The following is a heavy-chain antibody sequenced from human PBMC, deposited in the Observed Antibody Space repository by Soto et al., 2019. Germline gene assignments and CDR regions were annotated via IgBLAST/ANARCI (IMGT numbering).Heavy chain of an antibody. CDR1: GGSIISYY. J-gene: IGHJ4*02. D-gene: IGHD6-13*01. V-gene: IGHV4-59*01. Sequence: SETLSLTCTVSGGSIISYYWSWILQPPWKGLEWIGYIYYSGSTNYNPSLKSRVTISVDTSKNQFSLKLSSVTAADTAVYYCGIAGIAAAGYFDYWGQGTLVTVSS. CDR3: GIAGIAAAGYFDY. CDR2: IYYSGST.